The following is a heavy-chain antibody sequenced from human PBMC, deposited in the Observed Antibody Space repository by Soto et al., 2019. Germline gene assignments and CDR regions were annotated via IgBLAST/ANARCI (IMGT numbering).Heavy chain of an antibody. D-gene: IGHD3-22*01. CDR3: AKALDSNPPSGLEY. J-gene: IGHJ4*02. CDR1: GFTFSSYG. CDR2: ISYDGSNK. Sequence: QVQLVESGGGVVQPGRSLRLSCAASGFTFSSYGMHWVRQAPGKGLEWVAVISYDGSNKYYADSVKGRFTISRDNSKNTLYLQMNSLRAEDTAVYYCAKALDSNPPSGLEYWGQGTLVTVSS. V-gene: IGHV3-30*18.